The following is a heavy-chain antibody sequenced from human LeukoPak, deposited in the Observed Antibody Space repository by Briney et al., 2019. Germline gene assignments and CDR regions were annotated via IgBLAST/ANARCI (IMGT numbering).Heavy chain of an antibody. Sequence: SETLSLTCAVYGGSFSNYYWSWIRHPPGKWVEWVAEINHSESTDYNPYLKSRVTISVDTSKKLFSLELSSVTAADTAVYYCARGEYCSGGRCYLSRAASFDLWGRGTLVTVSS. V-gene: IGHV4-34*01. CDR2: INHSEST. J-gene: IGHJ2*01. D-gene: IGHD2-15*01. CDR1: GGSFSNYY. CDR3: ARGEYCSGGRCYLSRAASFDL.